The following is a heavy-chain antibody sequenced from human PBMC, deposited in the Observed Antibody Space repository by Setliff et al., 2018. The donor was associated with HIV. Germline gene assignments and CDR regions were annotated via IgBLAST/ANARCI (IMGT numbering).Heavy chain of an antibody. D-gene: IGHD5-12*01. J-gene: IGHJ4*02. Sequence: SETLSLTCTVSGDSIRNDYWTWIRQSPEKGLEWIAYISYTGGTNYNPSLKSRVTLSLDASKNQISLKLRSVIAADTAMYYCARGHEWLRNWDQGTLVTVSS. CDR3: ARGHEWLRN. CDR1: GDSIRNDY. CDR2: ISYTGGT. V-gene: IGHV4-59*01.